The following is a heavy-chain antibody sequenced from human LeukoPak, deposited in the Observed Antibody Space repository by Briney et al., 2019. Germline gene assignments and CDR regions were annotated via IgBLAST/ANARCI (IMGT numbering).Heavy chain of an antibody. D-gene: IGHD3-3*01. CDR3: ARASITIFGVVMGDY. V-gene: IGHV1-2*02. Sequence: ASVKVSCKASGYTFTGYYMHWVRQAPGQGLEWMGWINPNSGGTNYAQKFQGRVTMTRDTSISTAYMELSRLRSDGTAVYYCARASITIFGVVMGDYWGQGTLVTVSS. J-gene: IGHJ4*02. CDR2: INPNSGGT. CDR1: GYTFTGYY.